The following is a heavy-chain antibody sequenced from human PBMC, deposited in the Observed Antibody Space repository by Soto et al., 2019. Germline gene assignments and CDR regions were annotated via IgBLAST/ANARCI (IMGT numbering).Heavy chain of an antibody. D-gene: IGHD5-12*01. V-gene: IGHV3-64*01. CDR1: GFTFTSYA. J-gene: IGHJ4*02. CDR3: AIARRDSGYSYYFDY. Sequence: EVQLVESGGGLVQPGGSLRLSCAASGFTFTSYAIHWVRQAPGKGLEFVSSINSNGGTTYYANSVKARFTISRDDSNKTLYLQMDSLRAEDMAVHYWAIARRDSGYSYYFDYWGQGTLVTVSS. CDR2: INSNGGTT.